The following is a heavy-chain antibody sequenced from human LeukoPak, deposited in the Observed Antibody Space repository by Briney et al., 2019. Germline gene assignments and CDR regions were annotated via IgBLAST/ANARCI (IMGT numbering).Heavy chain of an antibody. D-gene: IGHD2-15*01. J-gene: IGHJ6*03. Sequence: GGSLRLSCVASGFSFSTYSTNWVRQAPGKGLEWVSYISYSSKTIYYADSVTGRFTVSRDNAKNSVYLQMNSLKTEDTAVYYCTCCPYYYYYYMDVWGKGTTVTVSS. CDR2: ISYSSKTI. V-gene: IGHV3-48*04. CDR1: GFSFSTYS. CDR3: TCCPYYYYYYMDV.